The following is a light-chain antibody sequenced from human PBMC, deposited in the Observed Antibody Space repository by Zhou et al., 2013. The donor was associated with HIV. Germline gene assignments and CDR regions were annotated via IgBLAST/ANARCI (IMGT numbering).Light chain of an antibody. J-gene: IGLJ2*01. CDR2: QDT. Sequence: SYELTQPPSVSVSPGQTASIACSGDKLGDKYACWYQQKPGQSPVLVIHQDTKRPSGIPERFSGSNSGNTATLTISGTQAMDEADYYCQVWDSSTASVVFGGGTKLTVL. CDR1: KLGDKY. V-gene: IGLV3-1*01. CDR3: QVWDSSTASVV.